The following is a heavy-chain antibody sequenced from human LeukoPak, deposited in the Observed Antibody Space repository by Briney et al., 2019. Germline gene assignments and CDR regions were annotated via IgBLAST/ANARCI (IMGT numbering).Heavy chain of an antibody. Sequence: GASVKVSCKASGYTFTSYGISWVRQAPGQGLEWMGWISAYNGNTNYAQKLQGRVTMTTDTSTSTAYMELRSLRSDDTAVYYCARDERVDFWSDYYGMDVWGQGTTVTVSS. D-gene: IGHD3-3*01. CDR1: GYTFTSYG. V-gene: IGHV1-18*01. J-gene: IGHJ6*02. CDR2: ISAYNGNT. CDR3: ARDERVDFWSDYYGMDV.